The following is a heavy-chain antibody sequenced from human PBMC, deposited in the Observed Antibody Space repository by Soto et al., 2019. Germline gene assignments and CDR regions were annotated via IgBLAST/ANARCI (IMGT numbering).Heavy chain of an antibody. V-gene: IGHV3-33*01. J-gene: IGHJ6*02. Sequence: RLSCAASGFTFSSYGMHWVRQAPGKGLEWVAVIWYDGSNKYYADSVKGRFTISRDNSKNTLYLQMNSLRAEDTAVYYCARDLYPPYSPKDYYGMDVWGQGTTVTVSS. D-gene: IGHD4-4*01. CDR2: IWYDGSNK. CDR3: ARDLYPPYSPKDYYGMDV. CDR1: GFTFSSYG.